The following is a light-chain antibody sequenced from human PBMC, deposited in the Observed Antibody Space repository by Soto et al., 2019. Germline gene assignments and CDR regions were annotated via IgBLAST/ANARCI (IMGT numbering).Light chain of an antibody. CDR3: QQYGSSGT. CDR2: GAS. J-gene: IGKJ1*01. Sequence: EIVLTQSPDTLSLSPGEGATLSCRATQNVARSNLAWYQHRPGQSPRLLISGASTRAADTPDRFSGSGSGTDFTLTISRLEPEDFAVYYCQQYGSSGTFSQGTKVAI. CDR1: QNVARSN. V-gene: IGKV3-20*01.